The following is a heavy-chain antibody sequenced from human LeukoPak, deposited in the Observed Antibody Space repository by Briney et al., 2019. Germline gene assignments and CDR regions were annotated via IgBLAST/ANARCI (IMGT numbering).Heavy chain of an antibody. Sequence: ASVTVSCKASGYTFTRYYMHWVRQAPGQGLEWMGWINPNSDGTNYAQKFQGRVTMTRDTSISTAYMELSRLRSDDTAVYYCACSSHYDSSGYYYEPWLDPWGQGTRVTVSA. J-gene: IGHJ5*02. V-gene: IGHV1-2*02. CDR2: INPNSDGT. CDR1: GYTFTRYY. CDR3: ACSSHYDSSGYYYEPWLDP. D-gene: IGHD3-22*01.